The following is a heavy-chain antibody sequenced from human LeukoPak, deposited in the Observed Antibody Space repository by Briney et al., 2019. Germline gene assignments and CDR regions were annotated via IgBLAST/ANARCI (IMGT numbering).Heavy chain of an antibody. Sequence: SETLSLTCAVYGGSFSGYYWSWIRQPPGKGLEWIGEINHSGSTNYNPSLKSRVTISVDTSKNQFSLKLSSVTAADTAVYYCARRPTTRYSSGWTWGQGTLVTVSS. CDR2: INHSGST. V-gene: IGHV4-34*01. CDR3: ARRPTTRYSSGWT. D-gene: IGHD6-19*01. J-gene: IGHJ5*02. CDR1: GGSFSGYY.